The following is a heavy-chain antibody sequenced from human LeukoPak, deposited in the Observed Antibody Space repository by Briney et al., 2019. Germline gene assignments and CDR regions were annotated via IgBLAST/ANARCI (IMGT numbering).Heavy chain of an antibody. CDR1: GYTLTELS. V-gene: IGHV1-24*01. J-gene: IGHJ3*02. CDR3: ATDISDNNDGFDI. CDR2: FDPEAGKT. D-gene: IGHD2/OR15-2a*01. Sequence: ASVKVSCKVSGYTLTELSMHWVRQAPGKGREWMGGFDPEAGKTIYAQNFQGRVTMTEDTSTDTAHMELSSLRSEDTAVYYCATDISDNNDGFDIWGQGTMVTVSS.